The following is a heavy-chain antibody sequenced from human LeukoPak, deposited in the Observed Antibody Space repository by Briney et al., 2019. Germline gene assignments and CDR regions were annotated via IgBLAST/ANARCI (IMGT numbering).Heavy chain of an antibody. D-gene: IGHD2-21*02. J-gene: IGHJ4*02. V-gene: IGHV1-8*01. Sequence: ASVKVSCKASGYTFTSYDINWVRQATGQGLEWMGWMNPNSGNTGYAQKFQGRVTMTRNTSISTAYMELSSLRSEDTAVYYCAVVVTAIPLSYFNYWGQGALVTVSS. CDR2: MNPNSGNT. CDR1: GYTFTSYD. CDR3: AVVVTAIPLSYFNY.